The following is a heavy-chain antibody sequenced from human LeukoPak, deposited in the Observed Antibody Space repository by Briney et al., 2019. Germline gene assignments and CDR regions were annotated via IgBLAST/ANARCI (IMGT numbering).Heavy chain of an antibody. CDR2: INPDGRDT. CDR1: GFTFNRCR. CDR3: TSWGDTTAEYFQR. D-gene: IGHD2-21*02. J-gene: IGHJ1*01. V-gene: IGHV3-7*03. Sequence: PGGSLRLSCVVSGFTFNRCRMNWVRQAPGKGLEWVAHINPDGRDTYYVDSVKGRFTISRDNAQNSMYLQMNSLRVEDTAVYYCTSWGDTTAEYFQRWGQGTLVTVSS.